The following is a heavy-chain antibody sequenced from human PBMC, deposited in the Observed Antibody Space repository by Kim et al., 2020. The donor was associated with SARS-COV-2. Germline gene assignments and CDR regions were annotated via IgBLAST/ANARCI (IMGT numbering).Heavy chain of an antibody. Sequence: SETLSLTCAVSGGSISSGGYSWSWIRQPPGKGLEWIGYIYHSGSTYYNPSLKSRVTISVDRSKNQFSLKLSSVTAADTAVYYCARGAAAGNHFDYWGQGTLVTVSS. D-gene: IGHD6-25*01. J-gene: IGHJ4*02. CDR2: IYHSGST. V-gene: IGHV4-30-2*01. CDR1: GGSISSGGYS. CDR3: ARGAAAGNHFDY.